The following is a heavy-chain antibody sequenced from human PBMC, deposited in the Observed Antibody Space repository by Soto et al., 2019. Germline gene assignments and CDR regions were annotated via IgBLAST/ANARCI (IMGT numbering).Heavy chain of an antibody. Sequence: PGESLKISCKGSGYSFTNYWIGWVRQMPGKGLEWMGIIYPGDSDTRYSPSFQGHVTISADKSISTAYLQWSSLKASDTAMYYCARLQVAAGQNARSILCWGQATLRIGSS. D-gene: IGHD6-13*01. V-gene: IGHV5-51*01. J-gene: IGHJ4*02. CDR2: IYPGDSDT. CDR3: ARLQVAAGQNARSILC. CDR1: GYSFTNYW.